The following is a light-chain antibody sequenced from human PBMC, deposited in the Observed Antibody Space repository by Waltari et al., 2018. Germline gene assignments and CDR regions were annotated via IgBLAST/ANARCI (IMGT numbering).Light chain of an antibody. CDR3: GTWDSSLSGAV. J-gene: IGLJ7*01. CDR2: ENS. Sequence: QSVLTQPPSVSAAPGQRVTISCSAASPTIGKIYVSCSRQFPGPAPKLLIYENSERPSGIPGRFSGSKSGTSATLDITGLQAGDEADYYCGTWDSSLSGAVFGGGTHLTVL. V-gene: IGLV1-51*02. CDR1: SPTIGKIY.